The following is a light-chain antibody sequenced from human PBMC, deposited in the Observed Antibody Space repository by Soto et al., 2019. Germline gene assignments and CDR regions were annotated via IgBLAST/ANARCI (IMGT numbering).Light chain of an antibody. J-gene: IGLJ2*01. V-gene: IGLV3-21*04. CDR3: QVWDSSSDQGPVV. CDR2: YDS. CDR1: NIGSKS. Sequence: SYELTQPPSVSVAPGKTARITCGGNNIGSKSVHWYQQKPGQAPVLVIYYDSDRPSGIPERFSGSNSGNTATLTISRVEARDEADYYCQVWDSSSDQGPVVFGGGTKLTVL.